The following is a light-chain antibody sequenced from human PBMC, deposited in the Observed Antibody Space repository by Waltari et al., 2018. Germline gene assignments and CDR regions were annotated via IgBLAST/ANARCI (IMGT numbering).Light chain of an antibody. CDR3: QQSYSTPYT. CDR1: QSISSY. J-gene: IGKJ2*01. Sequence: DIQMTPSPSSMSASVGDRVTITCPASQSISSYLNWYQQKPGKAPKLLIYAASSLQSGVPSRFSGSGSGTDFTLTISSLQPEDVATYYCQQSYSTPYTFGQGTKLEIK. V-gene: IGKV1-39*01. CDR2: AAS.